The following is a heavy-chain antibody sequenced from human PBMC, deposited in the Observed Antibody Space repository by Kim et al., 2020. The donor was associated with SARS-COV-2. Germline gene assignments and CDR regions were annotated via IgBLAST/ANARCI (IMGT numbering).Heavy chain of an antibody. CDR3: AKAEGGDYRQFDY. CDR1: GFTFNNYA. D-gene: IGHD4-17*01. J-gene: IGHJ4*02. CDR2: IGGSGGRT. V-gene: IGHV3-23*01. Sequence: GGSLRLSCAASGFTFNNYAMSWVRQAPGKGLEWVSSIGGSGGRTYYADSVKGRFTISRYNSKDTLFLQLNGLGADDTAIYYCAKAEGGDYRQFDYWGQGTLVTVSS.